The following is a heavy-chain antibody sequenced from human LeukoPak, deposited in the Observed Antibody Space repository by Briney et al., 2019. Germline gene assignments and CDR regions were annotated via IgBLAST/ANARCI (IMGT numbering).Heavy chain of an antibody. CDR3: ARFLSMGYYFDY. Sequence: SETLSLTCTVSGGSISSYYWSWIRQPPGKGLEWIGYIYYSGSTNYNPSLKSRVTIPVDTSKNQFSLKLSSVTAADTAVYYCARFLSMGYYFDYWGQGTLVTVSS. V-gene: IGHV4-59*01. CDR1: GGSISSYY. D-gene: IGHD2/OR15-2a*01. J-gene: IGHJ4*02. CDR2: IYYSGST.